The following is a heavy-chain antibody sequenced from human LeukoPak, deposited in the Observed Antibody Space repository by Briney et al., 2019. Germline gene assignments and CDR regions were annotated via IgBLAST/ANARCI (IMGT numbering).Heavy chain of an antibody. CDR3: ARDELVRALDY. D-gene: IGHD6-13*01. V-gene: IGHV4-4*07. Sequence: SETVALMCTVSGASISSSYWRWIRQPAGKGREWIGRIYTSGSTNYNPSLKSRVTISVDTSKNQFSLNLSSVTAADTAMYYCARDELVRALDYWGQGTLVTVSS. J-gene: IGHJ4*02. CDR1: GASISSSY. CDR2: IYTSGST.